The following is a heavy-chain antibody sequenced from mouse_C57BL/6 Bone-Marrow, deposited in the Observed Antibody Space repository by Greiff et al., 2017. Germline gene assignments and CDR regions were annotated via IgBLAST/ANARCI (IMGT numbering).Heavy chain of an antibody. V-gene: IGHV1-81*01. CDR1: GYTFTSYG. Sequence: LVESGAELARPGASVKLSCKASGYTFTSYGISWVKQRTGQGLEWIGEIYPRSGNTYYNEKFKGKATLTADKSSSTAYMELRSLTSEDSAVYFCARPYYYGSRDYYFDYWGQGTTLTVSS. CDR3: ARPYYYGSRDYYFDY. CDR2: IYPRSGNT. J-gene: IGHJ2*01. D-gene: IGHD1-1*01.